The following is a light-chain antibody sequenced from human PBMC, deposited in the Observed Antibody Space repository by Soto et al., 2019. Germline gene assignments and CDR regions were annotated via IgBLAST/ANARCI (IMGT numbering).Light chain of an antibody. CDR2: KAS. Sequence: DIQMTQSPPTLSASVGDRVTITCRASQSITTWLAWYQQKPGKAPKLLIYKASTLESGVPSRFSGGGSGTEFTFTISNLQPDDFATYYCQQYNGYSTFGQGTKVDNQ. J-gene: IGKJ1*01. CDR3: QQYNGYST. V-gene: IGKV1-5*03. CDR1: QSITTW.